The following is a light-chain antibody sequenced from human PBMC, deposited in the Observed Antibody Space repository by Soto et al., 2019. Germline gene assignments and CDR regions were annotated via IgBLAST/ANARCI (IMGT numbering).Light chain of an antibody. CDR1: QSVSSN. CDR3: QQYNNWPPWT. V-gene: IGKV3-15*01. CDR2: GAS. J-gene: IGKJ1*01. Sequence: EIVMTQSPATLSVSPGERATLSCRASQSVSSNLAWYQQKPGQAPRLLIYGASTRATGIPARFSGSGSGTESTLTIRSLQSEDVAVYYCQQYNNWPPWTFGQGTKVEIK.